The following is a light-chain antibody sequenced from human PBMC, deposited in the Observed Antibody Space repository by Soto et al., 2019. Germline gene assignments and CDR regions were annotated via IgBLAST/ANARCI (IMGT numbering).Light chain of an antibody. CDR3: QQYGRSPAT. Sequence: EIVLTQSPGTLSLSPGERATLSCRASQSVSNNYLAWYRQKPGQAPRLLIYGASNRATGIPDRFSGSGSGTDFTLTISILEPEDFAVYYCQQYGRSPATFGQGTKVEIK. CDR1: QSVSNNY. CDR2: GAS. V-gene: IGKV3-20*01. J-gene: IGKJ1*01.